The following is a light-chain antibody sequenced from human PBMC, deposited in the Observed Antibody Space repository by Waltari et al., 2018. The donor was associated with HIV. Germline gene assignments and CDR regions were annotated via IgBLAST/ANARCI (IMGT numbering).Light chain of an antibody. CDR1: SGINVATYR. Sequence: QAVLTQPSSASPGASASLTCTFGSGINVATYRIYWYQQKPGSPPQYLLRYKSDSDKQQGSGVSSRFSASKATSANAGILLISGLQSEDEADYYCMIWHNSVWVFGGGTKLTVL. V-gene: IGLV5-45*02. CDR3: MIWHNSVWV. J-gene: IGLJ3*02. CDR2: YKSDSDK.